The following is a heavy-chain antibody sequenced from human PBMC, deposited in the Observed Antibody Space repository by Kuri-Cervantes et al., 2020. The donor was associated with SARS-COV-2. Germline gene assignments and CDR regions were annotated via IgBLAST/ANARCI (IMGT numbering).Heavy chain of an antibody. V-gene: IGHV1-18*01. CDR2: ISAYNGNT. J-gene: IGHJ4*02. CDR3: ARGNYDSSGYYGFWYFDY. Sequence: GESLKISCKASGYTFTSYGISWVRQAPGQGLEWMGWISAYNGNTNYAQKLQGRVTMTTDTSTSTAYMELRSLRSDDTAVYYCARGNYDSSGYYGFWYFDYWGQGTLVTVSS. D-gene: IGHD3-22*01. CDR1: GYTFTSYG.